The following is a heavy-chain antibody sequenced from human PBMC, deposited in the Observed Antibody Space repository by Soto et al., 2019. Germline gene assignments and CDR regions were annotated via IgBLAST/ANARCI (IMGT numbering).Heavy chain of an antibody. CDR2: INPSGGST. V-gene: IGHV1-46*03. CDR3: ARENYYFDY. J-gene: IGHJ4*02. CDR1: GYTFTTYY. Sequence: ASVKVSCKASGYTFTTYYIHWVRQAPGQGLEWMGIINPSGGSTNYAQKFQGRVTMTRDTSTSTVYMELNSLRSEDTAVYYCARENYYFDYWGQGTLVTVSS.